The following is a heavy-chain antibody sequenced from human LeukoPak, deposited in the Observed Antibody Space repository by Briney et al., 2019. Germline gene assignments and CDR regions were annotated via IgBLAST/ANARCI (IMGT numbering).Heavy chain of an antibody. V-gene: IGHV4-34*01. CDR3: ARRRLLWFGVHGWFDP. J-gene: IGHJ5*02. Sequence: SETLSLTCAVYGGSFSGYYWSWIRQPPGKGLEWIGEINHSGSTNYNPSLKSRVTISVDTSKNQFSLKLSSVTAADTAVYYCARRRLLWFGVHGWFDPWGQGTLVTVSS. D-gene: IGHD3-10*01. CDR2: INHSGST. CDR1: GGSFSGYY.